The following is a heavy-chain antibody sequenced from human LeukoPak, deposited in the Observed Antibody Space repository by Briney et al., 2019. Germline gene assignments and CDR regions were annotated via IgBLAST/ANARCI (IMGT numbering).Heavy chain of an antibody. CDR3: AIGAGVAALSTLDY. V-gene: IGHV1-8*01. Sequence: ASVTVSFKASGYTFTSYDINWVRQAAGQGLEWMGWMNPNSGNTGYAQKFQGRVTMTRNTSISTAYMELSSLRSEDTAVYYCAIGAGVAALSTLDYWGQGTLVTVSS. J-gene: IGHJ4*02. CDR1: GYTFTSYD. D-gene: IGHD6-13*01. CDR2: MNPNSGNT.